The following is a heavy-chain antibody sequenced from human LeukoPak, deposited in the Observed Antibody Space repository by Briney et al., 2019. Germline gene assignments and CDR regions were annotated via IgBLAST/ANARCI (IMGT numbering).Heavy chain of an antibody. J-gene: IGHJ4*02. Sequence: QAGRSLRLSCAASGFTFDDYAMHWVRHAPGKGLEWVSGISWNSGSIGYADSVKGRFTISRDNAKNSLYLQMNSQRAEDTALYYCAKGLKYYFDYWGQGTLVTVSS. CDR1: GFTFDDYA. CDR2: ISWNSGSI. CDR3: AKGLKYYFDY. D-gene: IGHD3-16*01. V-gene: IGHV3-9*01.